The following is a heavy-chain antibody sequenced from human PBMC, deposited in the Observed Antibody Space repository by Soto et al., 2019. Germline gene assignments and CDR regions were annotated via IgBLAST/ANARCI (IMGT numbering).Heavy chain of an antibody. CDR1: GGSIRSYN. CDR2: IYHNGYT. CDR3: VRLAGVVLNY. Sequence: LETLYHTHTDSGGSIRSYNWRWIRQPPGKGLEWIGYIYHNGYTNYNPSLKTRVTMSLDTSKNQFSLKLTSVTAADTAVYYCVRLAGVVLNYWGQGTLVTVSS. V-gene: IGHV4-59*08. J-gene: IGHJ4*02. D-gene: IGHD3-16*01.